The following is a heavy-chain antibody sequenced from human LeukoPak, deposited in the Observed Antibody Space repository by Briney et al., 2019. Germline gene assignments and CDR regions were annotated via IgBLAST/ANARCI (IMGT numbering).Heavy chain of an antibody. J-gene: IGHJ4*02. D-gene: IGHD3-22*01. Sequence: KTGGSLRLSCAASGFTFSSYAMSWVRQAPGEGLEWVSAISGSGGSTYYADSVKGRFTISRDNSKNTLYLQMNSLRAEDTAVYYCAKGGTMIVENFDYWGQGTLVTVSS. CDR2: ISGSGGST. CDR1: GFTFSSYA. V-gene: IGHV3-23*01. CDR3: AKGGTMIVENFDY.